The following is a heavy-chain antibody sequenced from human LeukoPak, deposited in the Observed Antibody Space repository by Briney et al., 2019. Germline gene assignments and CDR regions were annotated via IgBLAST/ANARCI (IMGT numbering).Heavy chain of an antibody. CDR2: INHSRST. D-gene: IGHD2-2*01. Sequence: PSETLSLTCAVYGGSFTGYYWSRIRQPPGKGLEWIGEINHSRSTNYNPSLKSRVTISVDTSKNQFSLKLSSVTAADTAVYYCARHIVVVPAAIERYSGYEPYYFDYWGQGTLVTVSS. CDR3: ARHIVVVPAAIERYSGYEPYYFDY. V-gene: IGHV4-34*01. J-gene: IGHJ4*02. CDR1: GGSFTGYY.